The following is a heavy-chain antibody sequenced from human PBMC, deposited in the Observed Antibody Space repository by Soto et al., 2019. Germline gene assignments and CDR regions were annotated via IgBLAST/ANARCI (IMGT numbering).Heavy chain of an antibody. CDR1: GFTFSSYA. D-gene: IGHD6-6*01. CDR2: ISYDGSNK. V-gene: IGHV3-30-3*01. J-gene: IGHJ4*02. Sequence: GGSLRLSCAASGFTFSSYAMHWVRQAPGKGLEWVAVISYDGSNKYYADSVKGRFTISRDNSKNTLYLQMNSLRSDDTAVYYCARATFDPNGSSDYWGQGTLVTVSS. CDR3: ARATFDPNGSSDY.